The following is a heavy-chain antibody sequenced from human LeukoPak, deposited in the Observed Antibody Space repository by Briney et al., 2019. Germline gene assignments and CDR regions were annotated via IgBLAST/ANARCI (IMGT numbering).Heavy chain of an antibody. Sequence: SETLSLTCTVSGGSISSSSYYWGWIRQPPGKGLEWIGSIYYSGSTYYNPSLKSRVTISVDTSKNQFSLKLSSVTAADAAVYYCARQSWSGYSYYYYYMDVWGKGTAVTVSS. CDR2: IYYSGST. D-gene: IGHD1-14*01. V-gene: IGHV4-39*01. CDR3: ARQSWSGYSYYYYYMDV. J-gene: IGHJ6*03. CDR1: GGSISSSSYY.